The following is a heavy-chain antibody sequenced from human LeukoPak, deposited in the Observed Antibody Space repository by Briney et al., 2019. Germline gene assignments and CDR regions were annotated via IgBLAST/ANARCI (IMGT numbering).Heavy chain of an antibody. CDR3: ASAPYSSSSVDH. J-gene: IGHJ5*02. D-gene: IGHD6-6*01. V-gene: IGHV4-59*12. Sequence: PSETLSLTCTVSGGSISVYYWSWIRQPPGKGLEWIGYIYYSGSTYYNPSLKSRVTISVDTSKNQFSLKLSSVSAADTAVYYCASAPYSSSSVDHWGQGTLVTVSS. CDR2: IYYSGST. CDR1: GGSISVYY.